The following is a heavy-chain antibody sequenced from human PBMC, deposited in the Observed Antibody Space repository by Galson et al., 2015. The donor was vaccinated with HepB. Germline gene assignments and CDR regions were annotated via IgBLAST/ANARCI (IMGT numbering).Heavy chain of an antibody. V-gene: IGHV3-30*18. J-gene: IGHJ4*02. Sequence: SLRLSCAASGFTFSSYSMNWVRQAPGKGLEWVAVISYGGSNKYYADSVKGRFTISRDNSKNTLYLQMNSLRAEDTAVYYCAKDLYYYDSSGLEYWGQGTLVTVSS. CDR2: ISYGGSNK. CDR3: AKDLYYYDSSGLEY. CDR1: GFTFSSYS. D-gene: IGHD3-22*01.